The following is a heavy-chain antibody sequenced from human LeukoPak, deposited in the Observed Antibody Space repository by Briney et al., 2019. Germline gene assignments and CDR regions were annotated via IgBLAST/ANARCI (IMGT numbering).Heavy chain of an antibody. Sequence: GGSLRLSCAASGFTFSSFAMHWVRQAPGKGLEWLAVISYDGSNDYYAGSLKGRLTMSRDNSRNRLSPQIKSLRPDDTAVYYCARDAGGAFYWYFDLWGRGTLVTVSS. CDR2: ISYDGSND. CDR3: ARDAGGAFYWYFDL. CDR1: GFTFSSFA. J-gene: IGHJ2*01. V-gene: IGHV3-30-3*01. D-gene: IGHD3-10*01.